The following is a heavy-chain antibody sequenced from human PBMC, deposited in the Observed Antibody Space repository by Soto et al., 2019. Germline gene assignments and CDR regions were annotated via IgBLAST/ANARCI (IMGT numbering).Heavy chain of an antibody. CDR1: GYTFTSYG. CDR3: AREYYDFWSGMRGWFDP. V-gene: IGHV1-18*01. D-gene: IGHD3-3*01. CDR2: ISAYNGNT. Sequence: ASVKVSCKASGYTFTSYGISWVRHAPGQGLEWMGWISAYNGNTNYAQKLQGRVTMTTDTSTSTAYMELRSLRSEDTAVYYCAREYYDFWSGMRGWFDPWGQGTLVTVSS. J-gene: IGHJ5*02.